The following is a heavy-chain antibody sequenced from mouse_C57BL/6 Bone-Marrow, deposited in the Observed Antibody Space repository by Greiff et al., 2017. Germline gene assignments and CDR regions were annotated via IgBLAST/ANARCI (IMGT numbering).Heavy chain of an antibody. CDR1: GYTFTDYY. CDR3: ARGLMVTDWYFDV. V-gene: IGHV1-26*01. Sequence: VQLQQSGPELVKPGASVKISCKASGYTFTDYYMNWVKQSHGKSLEWIGDINPNNGGTSYNQKFKGKATLTVDKSSSIAYMELRSLTSEDSAVYYCARGLMVTDWYFDVWGTGTTVTVSS. CDR2: INPNNGGT. J-gene: IGHJ1*03. D-gene: IGHD2-3*01.